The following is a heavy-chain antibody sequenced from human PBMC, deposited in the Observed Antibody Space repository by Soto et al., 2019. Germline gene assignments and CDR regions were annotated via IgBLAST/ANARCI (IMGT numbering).Heavy chain of an antibody. CDR3: AMDYSGSGSTQPFDY. V-gene: IGHV1-69*02. CDR2: IIPILGIA. CDR1: GGTFSSYT. Sequence: QVQLVQSGAEVKKPGSSVKVSCKASGGTFSSYTISWVRQAPGQGLEWMGRIIPILGIANYAQKFQGRVTITADKSTSTAYMELSSLRSEDTAVYYCAMDYSGSGSTQPFDYWGQGTLVTVSS. J-gene: IGHJ4*02. D-gene: IGHD3-10*01.